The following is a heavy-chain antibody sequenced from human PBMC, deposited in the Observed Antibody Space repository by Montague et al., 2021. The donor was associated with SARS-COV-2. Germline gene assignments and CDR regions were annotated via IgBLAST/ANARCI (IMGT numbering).Heavy chain of an antibody. J-gene: IGHJ3*02. D-gene: IGHD6-19*01. V-gene: IGHV1-18*01. Sequence: SVKVSGKASGYTFTSYGISWVRQAPGHGLEWMGWISAYNGNTNYAQKLQGRVTMTTDTSTSTAYMELRSLRSDDTAVYYCASSVAGTGAFDIWSQGTMVTVSS. CDR1: GYTFTSYG. CDR3: ASSVAGTGAFDI. CDR2: ISAYNGNT.